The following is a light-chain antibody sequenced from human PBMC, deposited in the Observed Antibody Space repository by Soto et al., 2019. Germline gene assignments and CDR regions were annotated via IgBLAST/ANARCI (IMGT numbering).Light chain of an antibody. CDR3: QQYYNWPPWS. CDR2: RAS. CDR1: QSVSDD. J-gene: IGKJ1*01. V-gene: IGKV3-15*01. Sequence: EIVMTQSPATLPVSPGERATLSCRASQSVSDDLAWYQQKPGRAPRLLIYRASTRAAGVSARISGSGSGTEFTLSISSLQPEDSAVYYCQQYYNWPPWSFGQGTKV.